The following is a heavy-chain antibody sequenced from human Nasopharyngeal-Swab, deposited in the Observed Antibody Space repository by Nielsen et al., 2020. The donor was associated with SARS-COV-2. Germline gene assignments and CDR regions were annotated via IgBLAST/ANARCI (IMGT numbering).Heavy chain of an antibody. V-gene: IGHV3-23*01. CDR2: ISGSGGST. J-gene: IGHJ4*02. D-gene: IGHD5-18*01. Sequence: IRQPPGKGLEWVSAISGSGGSTYYADSVKGRFTISRDNSKNTLYLQMNSLRAEDTSVYYCAKTAGRGYSYGDFEGYFDYWGQGTLVTVSS. CDR3: AKTAGRGYSYGDFEGYFDY.